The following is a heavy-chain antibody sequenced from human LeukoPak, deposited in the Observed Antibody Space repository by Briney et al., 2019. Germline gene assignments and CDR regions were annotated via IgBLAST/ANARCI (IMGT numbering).Heavy chain of an antibody. CDR1: GYTFTGYY. D-gene: IGHD1-26*01. CDR3: ARDGEVDVVGATRFYHDLDLDY. CDR2: INPNSGGT. Sequence: ASVKVSCKASGYTFTGYYMHWVRQAPGQGLEWMGWINPNSGGTNYAQKFQGRVTMTRDTSISTAYMELSRLRSDDTAVYYCARDGEVDVVGATRFYHDLDLDYWGQGTLVTVSS. V-gene: IGHV1-2*02. J-gene: IGHJ4*02.